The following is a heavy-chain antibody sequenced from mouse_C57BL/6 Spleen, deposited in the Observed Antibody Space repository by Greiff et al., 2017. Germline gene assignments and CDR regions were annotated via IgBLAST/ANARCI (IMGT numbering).Heavy chain of an antibody. CDR3: TRSNYDYDGWFAY. CDR2: IDPETGGT. CDR1: GYTFTDYE. V-gene: IGHV1-15*01. Sequence: QVQLQQSGAELVRPGASVTLSCKASGYTFTDYEMHWVKQTPVHGLAWIGAIDPETGGTAYNQKFKGKAILTADKSSSTAYMELLILTSEDSAVYYCTRSNYDYDGWFAYWGQGTLVTVSA. J-gene: IGHJ3*01. D-gene: IGHD2-4*01.